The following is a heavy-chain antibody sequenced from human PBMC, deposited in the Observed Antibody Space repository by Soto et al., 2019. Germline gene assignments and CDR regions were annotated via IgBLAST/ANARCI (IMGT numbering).Heavy chain of an antibody. J-gene: IGHJ4*02. CDR1: GGSISSYY. V-gene: IGHV4-59*01. Sequence: SETLSLTCTVSGGSISSYYWSWIRQPPGKGLEWIGYIYYSGSTNYNPSLKSRVTISVDTSKNQFSLKLSSVTAADTAVYYCARDVGYYDILTGYPLLGYWGQGTLVTVS. CDR3: ARDVGYYDILTGYPLLGY. D-gene: IGHD3-9*01. CDR2: IYYSGST.